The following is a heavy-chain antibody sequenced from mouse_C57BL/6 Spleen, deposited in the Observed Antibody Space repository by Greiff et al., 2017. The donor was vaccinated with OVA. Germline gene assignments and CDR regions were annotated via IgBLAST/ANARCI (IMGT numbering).Heavy chain of an antibody. Sequence: EVKLVESGGGLVQPGGSLSLSCAASGFTFTDYYMSWVRQPPGKALEWLGFIRNKANGYTTEYSASVKGRFTISRDNSQSILYLQMNALRAEDSATYYCARYRYYDEGGQAMDYWGQGTSVTVSS. J-gene: IGHJ4*01. CDR2: IRNKANGYTT. CDR1: GFTFTDYY. D-gene: IGHD2-4*01. CDR3: ARYRYYDEGGQAMDY. V-gene: IGHV7-3*01.